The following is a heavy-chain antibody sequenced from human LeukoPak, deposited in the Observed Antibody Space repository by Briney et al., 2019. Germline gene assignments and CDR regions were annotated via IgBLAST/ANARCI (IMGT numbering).Heavy chain of an antibody. V-gene: IGHV3-30*18. Sequence: GGSLRLSCRASRFSFGDYDMHWVRQAPGKGLEWVAVMSYDGSRKHYGDSVRGRFSISRDNSESTLFLQMNSLTTDDTSVYFCAKYAYNWNAPDGFDMWGQGTMVIVSS. J-gene: IGHJ3*02. CDR1: RFSFGDYD. CDR3: AKYAYNWNAPDGFDM. D-gene: IGHD1-1*01. CDR2: MSYDGSRK.